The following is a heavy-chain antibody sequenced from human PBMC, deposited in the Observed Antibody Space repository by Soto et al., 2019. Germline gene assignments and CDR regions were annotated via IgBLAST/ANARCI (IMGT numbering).Heavy chain of an antibody. J-gene: IGHJ4*02. CDR1: GGSFSGYY. Sequence: QVQLQQWGAGLLKPSETLSLTCAVYGGSFSGYYWSWIRQPPGKGLEWIGEINHSGSTNYNPSLKRRVTISVDTSKNQFSLKLSSVTAADTAVYYCARGGIDGPRYYFDYWGQGTLVTVSS. D-gene: IGHD1-26*01. V-gene: IGHV4-34*01. CDR3: ARGGIDGPRYYFDY. CDR2: INHSGST.